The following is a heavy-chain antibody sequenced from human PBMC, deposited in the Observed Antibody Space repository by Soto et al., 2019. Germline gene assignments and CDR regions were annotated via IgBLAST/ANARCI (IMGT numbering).Heavy chain of an antibody. CDR2: IYYSGST. V-gene: IGHV4-31*03. D-gene: IGHD2-15*01. CDR3: ARDLCSGGSCYGNWFDP. CDR1: GGYIRSGGYY. Sequence: SETLSLTCPFSGGYIRSGGYYWSWIRQHPGKGLEWIGYIYYSGSTYYNPSLKSRVTISVDTSKNQFSLKLSSVTAADTAVYYCARDLCSGGSCYGNWFDPWGQGTLVTVSS. J-gene: IGHJ5*02.